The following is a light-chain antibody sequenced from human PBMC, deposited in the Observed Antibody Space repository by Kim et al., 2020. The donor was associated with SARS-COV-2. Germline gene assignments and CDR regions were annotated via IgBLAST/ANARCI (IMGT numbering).Light chain of an antibody. CDR3: SSYTSGITFVV. CDR1: GSDVGGYNY. J-gene: IGLJ2*01. V-gene: IGLV2-14*03. CDR2: GVT. Sequence: QSALTQPASVSGSPGQSITISCTGTGSDVGGYNYVSWHQQHPGEAPKLMIYGVTKRPSGVSNRFSGSKSGNTASLTISGLQAEDEADYYCSSYTSGITFVVFGGGTQLTVL.